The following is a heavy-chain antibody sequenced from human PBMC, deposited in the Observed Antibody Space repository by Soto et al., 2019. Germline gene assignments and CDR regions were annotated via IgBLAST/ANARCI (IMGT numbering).Heavy chain of an antibody. CDR2: ISAYNGNT. D-gene: IGHD6-19*01. CDR3: ASEGIAVAGTSDPYYYMDV. Sequence: GASVKVSCKASGYTFTSYGISWVRQAPGQGLEWMGWISAYNGNTNYAQKLQGRVTMTTDTSTSTAYMELRSLRSDDTAVYYCASEGIAVAGTSDPYYYMDVWGKGTTVTVSS. CDR1: GYTFTSYG. J-gene: IGHJ6*03. V-gene: IGHV1-18*01.